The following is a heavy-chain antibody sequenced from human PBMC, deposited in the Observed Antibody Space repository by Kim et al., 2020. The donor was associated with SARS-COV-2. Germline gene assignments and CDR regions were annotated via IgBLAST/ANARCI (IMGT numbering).Heavy chain of an antibody. D-gene: IGHD5-12*01. CDR3: ARDGGYDPRYYYYGMDV. V-gene: IGHV4-31*03. CDR2: IYYSGST. J-gene: IGHJ6*02. Sequence: SETLSLTCTVSGGSISSGGYYWSWIRQHPGKGLEWIGYIYYSGSTYYNPSLKSRVTISVDTSKNQFSLKLSSVTAADTAVYYCARDGGYDPRYYYYGMDVWGQGTTVTVSS. CDR1: GGSISSGGYY.